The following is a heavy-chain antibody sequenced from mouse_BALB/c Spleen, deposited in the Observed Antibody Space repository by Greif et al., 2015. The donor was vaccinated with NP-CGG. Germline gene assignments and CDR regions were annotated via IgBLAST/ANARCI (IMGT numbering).Heavy chain of an antibody. CDR3: AVVYYGYERLFDY. V-gene: IGHV1-69*02. D-gene: IGHD2-2*01. Sequence: VQLQQSGAELVKPGAPVKLSCKASGYTFTSYWMNWVKQRPGRGLEWIGRIDPSDSETHYNQKFKDKATLTVDKSSSTAYIQLSSLTSEDSAVYYCAVVYYGYERLFDYWGQGTTLTVSS. CDR1: GYTFTSYW. J-gene: IGHJ2*01. CDR2: IDPSDSET.